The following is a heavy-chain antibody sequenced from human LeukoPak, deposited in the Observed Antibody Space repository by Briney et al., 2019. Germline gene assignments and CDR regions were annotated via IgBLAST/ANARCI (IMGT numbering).Heavy chain of an antibody. CDR1: GFTFSSYA. V-gene: IGHV3-30-3*01. D-gene: IGHD3-3*01. CDR3: ASYAVDDFWSGYSQYYFDY. J-gene: IGHJ4*02. CDR2: ISYDGSNK. Sequence: GGSLRLSCAASGFTFSSYAMHWVRQAPGKGLEWVAVISYDGSNKYYADSVKGRFTISRDNSRNTLYLQMNSLRAEDTAVYYCASYAVDDFWSGYSQYYFDYWGQGTLVTVSS.